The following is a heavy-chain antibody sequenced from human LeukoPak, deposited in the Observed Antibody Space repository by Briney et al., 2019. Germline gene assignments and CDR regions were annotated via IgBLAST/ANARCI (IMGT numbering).Heavy chain of an antibody. Sequence: GGSLRLSCAASGFTFSTYAMTWVRQAPGKGLEWVSFNSGGSVNIYYADSVKGRFTVSRDNSKNTLHLQMNSLRAEDTAVYYCAKDLEDIVVVPAANDYWGQGTLVTVSS. D-gene: IGHD2-2*01. CDR2: NSGGSVNI. J-gene: IGHJ4*02. V-gene: IGHV3-23*01. CDR3: AKDLEDIVVVPAANDY. CDR1: GFTFSTYA.